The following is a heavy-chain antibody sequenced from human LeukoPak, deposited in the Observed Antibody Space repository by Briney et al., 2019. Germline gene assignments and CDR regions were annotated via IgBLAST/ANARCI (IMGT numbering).Heavy chain of an antibody. CDR2: IYTSGRT. CDR3: ARGYYYDSSGYYWRGGYYYYYMDV. J-gene: IGHJ6*03. Sequence: SETLSLTCTVSGGSISSGPYYWGWIRQPPGKGLEWIGRIYTSGRTNYNPSLKSRVTISVDTSKNQFSLKLSSVTAADTAVYYCARGYYYDSSGYYWRGGYYYYYMDVWGKGTTVTVSS. V-gene: IGHV4-61*01. CDR1: GGSISSGPYY. D-gene: IGHD3-22*01.